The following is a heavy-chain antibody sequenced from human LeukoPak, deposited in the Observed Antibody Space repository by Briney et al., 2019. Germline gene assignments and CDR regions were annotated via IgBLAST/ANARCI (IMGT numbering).Heavy chain of an antibody. Sequence: GGSLRLSCAASGFTFSSYSMTWVRQAPGKGLEWVSSISSSSSYLYYADSVKGRFTISRDNAKNSLYLQMNSLRAEDTAVYYCASPQEYSSSWDAFDIWGQGTMVTVSS. CDR3: ASPQEYSSSWDAFDI. D-gene: IGHD6-13*01. V-gene: IGHV3-21*01. CDR2: ISSSSSYL. J-gene: IGHJ3*02. CDR1: GFTFSSYS.